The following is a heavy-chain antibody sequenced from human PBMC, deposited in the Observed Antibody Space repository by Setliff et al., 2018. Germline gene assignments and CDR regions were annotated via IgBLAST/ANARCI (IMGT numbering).Heavy chain of an antibody. V-gene: IGHV3-66*03. D-gene: IGHD6-13*01. CDR3: AKDLYSSSWNYYYYGMDV. CDR1: GFTVSSSY. CDR2: ISGSAQTT. J-gene: IGHJ6*02. Sequence: GGSLRLSCAASGFTVSSSYMSWVRQAPGKGLEWVSMISGSAQTTYYADSVKGRFTISRDNSKNTLYLQMNSLRAEDTAVYYCAKDLYSSSWNYYYYGMDVWGQGTTVTVSS.